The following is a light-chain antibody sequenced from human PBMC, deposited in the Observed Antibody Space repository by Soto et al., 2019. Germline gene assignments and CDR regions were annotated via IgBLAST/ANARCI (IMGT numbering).Light chain of an antibody. CDR1: ESIRSSY. CDR3: QQYDSSSWT. V-gene: IGKV3-20*01. J-gene: IGKJ1*01. CDR2: GAS. Sequence: EIGLTQSPGTLSLSPGERGTLSCRASESIRSSYLAWDQQRSGQAPRLLIYGASNRATGIPDRFSGSGSGTDFTLSISRLEPEDFALYCWQQYDSSSWTFGQGTKVEIK.